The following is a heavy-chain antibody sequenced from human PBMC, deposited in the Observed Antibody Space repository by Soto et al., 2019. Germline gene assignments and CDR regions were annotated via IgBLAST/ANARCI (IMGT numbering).Heavy chain of an antibody. Sequence: TGGSLRLSCAASGFTFSSYGMHWVRQAPGNGLGWVALIWYDGTNKYYTDSVKGRFTISRDNSKNTLYLQMNSLRAEDTAVYYCAREYYGDYGYYYGMDVCGQGTTVTVSS. V-gene: IGHV3-33*01. CDR2: IWYDGTNK. CDR1: GFTFSSYG. D-gene: IGHD4-17*01. CDR3: AREYYGDYGYYYGMDV. J-gene: IGHJ6*02.